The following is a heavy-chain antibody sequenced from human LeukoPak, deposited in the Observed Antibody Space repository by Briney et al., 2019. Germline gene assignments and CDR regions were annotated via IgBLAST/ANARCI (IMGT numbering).Heavy chain of an antibody. V-gene: IGHV3-30*18. D-gene: IGHD6-13*01. CDR2: ISYDGRNK. CDR1: GFTFSNYG. CDR3: AKDGSVAAADYYFDY. Sequence: PGGSLRLSCAVSGFTFSNYGMHWVRQAPGKGLEWVAVISYDGRNKYHADSVTGRFTISRDNSKNTLYLQMNSLRAEDTAVYYCAKDGSVAAADYYFDYWGQGTLVTVSS. J-gene: IGHJ4*02.